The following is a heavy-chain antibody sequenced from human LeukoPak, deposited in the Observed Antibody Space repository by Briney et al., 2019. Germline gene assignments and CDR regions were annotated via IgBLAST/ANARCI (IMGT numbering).Heavy chain of an antibody. Sequence: SETLSLTCTVSGGSISSSSYYWGWTRQPPGKGLEWIGSIYYSGSTYYNPSLKSRVTISVDTSKNQLSLKLSSLTAADTAVYYCARHEYSGSYYGLSWFDPWGQGTLVTVSS. CDR1: GGSISSSSYY. J-gene: IGHJ5*02. V-gene: IGHV4-39*01. CDR2: IYYSGST. CDR3: ARHEYSGSYYGLSWFDP. D-gene: IGHD1-26*01.